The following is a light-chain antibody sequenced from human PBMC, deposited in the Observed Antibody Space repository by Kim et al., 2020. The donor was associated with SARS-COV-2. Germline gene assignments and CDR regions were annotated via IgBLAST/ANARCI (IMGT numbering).Light chain of an antibody. J-gene: IGKJ1*01. V-gene: IGKV3-15*01. CDR3: QQYNNWLTWT. CDR1: QSISTN. CDR2: GAS. Sequence: EIVMSQSPETLSVSPGQRATLSCRASQSISTNLAWYQQKPGQAPRLLIYGASTRATGIPARFSGSGSGTEFTLTISSMQYDDFAIYHCQQYNNWLTWTFGQGTKVDIK.